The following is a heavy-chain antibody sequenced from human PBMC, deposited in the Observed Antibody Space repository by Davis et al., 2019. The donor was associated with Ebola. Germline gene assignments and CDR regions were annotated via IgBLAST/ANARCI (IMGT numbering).Heavy chain of an antibody. CDR1: VCTFSSHT. Sequence: SVTVPRLASVCTFSSHTTSWVRQVSGQALVWMGSIIPILGIADYAQKFQGRVTITADKSTSTASMELSSLRSEDTAVYYCAGGFGGLRLGEFHGDYWGQGTLVTDSS. CDR2: IIPILGIA. CDR3: AGGFGGLRLGEFHGDY. J-gene: IGHJ4*02. D-gene: IGHD3-16*01. V-gene: IGHV1-69*02.